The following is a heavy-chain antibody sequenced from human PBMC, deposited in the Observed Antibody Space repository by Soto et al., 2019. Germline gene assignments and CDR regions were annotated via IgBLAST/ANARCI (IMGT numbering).Heavy chain of an antibody. J-gene: IGHJ4*02. CDR2: ISANNDHT. CDR1: GYTLNTYG. Sequence: QVQLVQSGAEVKKPGASVKVSCKASGYTLNTYGITWVRQAPGQGLEWMGWISANNDHTNYPQKLQGRVPMTTDTSTSTAYMALRSPTSDATAAYSCARGTSFDYWGQGTLVTVSS. CDR3: ARGTSFDY. V-gene: IGHV1-18*01.